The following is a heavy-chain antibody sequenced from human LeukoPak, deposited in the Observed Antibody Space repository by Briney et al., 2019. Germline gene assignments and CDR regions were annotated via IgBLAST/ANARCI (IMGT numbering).Heavy chain of an antibody. V-gene: IGHV1-69*05. Sequence: SSVKVSCKASGGTFSSYAISWVRQAPGQGLEWMGGIIPIFGTANYAQKFQGRDTITTDESTSTAYMELSSLRSEDTAVYYCAVTKSGYSYGSPSYYFDYWGQGTLVTVSS. CDR2: IIPIFGTA. CDR1: GGTFSSYA. CDR3: AVTKSGYSYGSPSYYFDY. J-gene: IGHJ4*02. D-gene: IGHD5-18*01.